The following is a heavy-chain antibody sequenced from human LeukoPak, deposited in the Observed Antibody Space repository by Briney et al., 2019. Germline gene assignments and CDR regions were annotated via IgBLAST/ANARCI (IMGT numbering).Heavy chain of an antibody. V-gene: IGHV4-59*01. D-gene: IGHD3-10*01. Sequence: SETLSLTRTVSGGSISNYYWSWIRQPPGKGLEYIVFIYYSGSTNYYPSLKSRVTMSVDKSKSQFSLKLTSVTAADTAVYYCARVGSPHYGSAISYFDFWGQGSLVTVSS. CDR3: ARVGSPHYGSAISYFDF. CDR2: IYYSGST. CDR1: GGSISNYY. J-gene: IGHJ4*02.